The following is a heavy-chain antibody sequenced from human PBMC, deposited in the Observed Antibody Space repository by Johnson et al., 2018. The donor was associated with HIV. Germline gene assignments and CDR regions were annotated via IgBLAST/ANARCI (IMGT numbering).Heavy chain of an antibody. Sequence: VQLVESGGGVVQPGRSLRLSCAVSGFTFSSYWMSWVRQAPGKGLEWVANIKQDGSEIYFVDSVKGRFTISRDNANSSLYLQMNSLRVEDTAVYYCARGQTAYSGYDVPLDIWGQWTMVTVSS. J-gene: IGHJ3*02. V-gene: IGHV3-7*01. CDR1: GFTFSSYW. CDR3: ARGQTAYSGYDVPLDI. CDR2: IKQDGSEI. D-gene: IGHD5-12*01.